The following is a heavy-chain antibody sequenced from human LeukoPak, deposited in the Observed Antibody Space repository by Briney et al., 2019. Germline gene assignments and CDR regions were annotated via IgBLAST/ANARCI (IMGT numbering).Heavy chain of an antibody. D-gene: IGHD6-6*01. Sequence: SETLSLTCAVYGGSFSGYYWSWIRQPPGKGLEWIGEINHSGSTDYNPSLKSRVTISVDTSKNQFSLKLNSVTAADTAVYYCAKTPTALVRGGYYFDNWGQGTLVTVS. CDR2: INHSGST. V-gene: IGHV4-34*01. J-gene: IGHJ4*02. CDR3: AKTPTALVRGGYYFDN. CDR1: GGSFSGYY.